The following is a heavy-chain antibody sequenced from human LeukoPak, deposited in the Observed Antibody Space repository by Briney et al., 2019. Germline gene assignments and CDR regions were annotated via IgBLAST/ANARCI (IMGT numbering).Heavy chain of an antibody. D-gene: IGHD3-22*01. CDR1: GGSFSGYY. J-gene: IGHJ4*02. V-gene: IGHV4-34*01. Sequence: SETLSLTCAVYGGSFSGYYWSWIRQPPGKGLEWIGEINHSGSTNYNPSLKSRVTISVDASKNQFSLKLSSVTAADTAVYYCARGPHTGVNYYDSSGYYYWGQGTLVTVSS. CDR3: ARGPHTGVNYYDSSGYYY. CDR2: INHSGST.